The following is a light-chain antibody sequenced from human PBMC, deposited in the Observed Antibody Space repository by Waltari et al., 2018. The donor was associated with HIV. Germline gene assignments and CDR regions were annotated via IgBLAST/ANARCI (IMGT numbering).Light chain of an antibody. CDR1: QNILHKSNDWGY. CDR2: GAS. J-gene: IGKJ1*01. Sequence: IVMTQSPDSLAASPGERVTINCESSQNILHKSNDWGYLAWYQEKPGQPPKLLIHGASSRESGVPDRFSGGGSGTYFTLSISNLQAEDVAVYYCQQYYSTPRTFGQGTKVELK. V-gene: IGKV4-1*01. CDR3: QQYYSTPRT.